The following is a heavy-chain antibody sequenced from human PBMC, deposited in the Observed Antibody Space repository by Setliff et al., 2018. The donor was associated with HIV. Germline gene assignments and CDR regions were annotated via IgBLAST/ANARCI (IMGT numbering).Heavy chain of an antibody. CDR2: IYYNGDT. CDR1: GGFVSRSSYY. D-gene: IGHD6-6*01. J-gene: IGHJ4*02. V-gene: IGHV4-39*01. Sequence: SETLSLTCTVSGGFVSRSSYYWGWIRQPRGKRLEWIGTIYYNGDTQYNPSFKSRVIMSVDTSKNQFSMRLISVTAADTAVYYCVRMEATRPPRGLDYWGPGTLVTVSS. CDR3: VRMEATRPPRGLDY.